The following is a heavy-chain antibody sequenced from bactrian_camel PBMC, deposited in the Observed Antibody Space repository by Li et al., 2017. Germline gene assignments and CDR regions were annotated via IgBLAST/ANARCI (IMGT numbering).Heavy chain of an antibody. CDR1: AYTYNRHC. CDR2: ICSIA. Sequence: VQLVESGGGSVQAGGSLRLSCAASAYTYNRHCLGWFRQAPGKEREGVASICSIAVYADSVKGRFTISRDNAKNILYLQINSLKSEDTALYYCATGQTTCPNWGQGTQVTVS. D-gene: IGHD4*01. CDR3: ATGQTTCPN. J-gene: IGHJ4*01. V-gene: IGHV3-2*01.